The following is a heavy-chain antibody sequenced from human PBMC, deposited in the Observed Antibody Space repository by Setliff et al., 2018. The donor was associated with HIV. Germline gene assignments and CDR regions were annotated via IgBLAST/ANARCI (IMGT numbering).Heavy chain of an antibody. CDR2: IYYSGST. CDR1: GGSVSSTSNY. Sequence: PSETLSLTCSVSGGSVSSTSNYWGWIRQPPGKGLEWIGRIYYSGSTYYNPSLKSRVTISVDTSKNQFSLKLSSVTAADTAVYYCARTPQDVVVVAATRPYYYYYMDVWGKGTTVTVSS. D-gene: IGHD2-15*01. J-gene: IGHJ6*03. V-gene: IGHV4-39*07. CDR3: ARTPQDVVVVAATRPYYYYYMDV.